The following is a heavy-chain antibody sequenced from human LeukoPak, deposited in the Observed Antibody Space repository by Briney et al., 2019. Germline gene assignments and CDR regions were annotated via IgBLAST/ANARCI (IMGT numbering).Heavy chain of an antibody. Sequence: SETLSLTCAVYGESFSGYYWSWIRQPPGKGLEWIGEINHSGSTNYNPSLKSRVTISVDMSKNQFSLKLTSVTAADTAVYYCARELAGDSSGYYYGGGPIDYWGQGTLVTVSS. CDR3: ARELAGDSSGYYYGGGPIDY. CDR1: GESFSGYY. J-gene: IGHJ4*02. D-gene: IGHD3-22*01. V-gene: IGHV4-34*01. CDR2: INHSGST.